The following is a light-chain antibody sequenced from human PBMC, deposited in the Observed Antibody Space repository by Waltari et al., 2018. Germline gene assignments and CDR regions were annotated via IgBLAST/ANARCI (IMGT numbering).Light chain of an antibody. CDR3: HQYYTTPPT. Sequence: DIVMTQSPDSLAVSLGERDTINCKSSQSVFYSSYSKNYLAWYQQKPGQPPKLLICWASTRESGVPDRFSGSGSGTDFTLTISSLQAEDVAVYYCHQYYTTPPTFGQGTKVEIK. V-gene: IGKV4-1*01. J-gene: IGKJ1*01. CDR2: WAS. CDR1: QSVFYSSYSKNY.